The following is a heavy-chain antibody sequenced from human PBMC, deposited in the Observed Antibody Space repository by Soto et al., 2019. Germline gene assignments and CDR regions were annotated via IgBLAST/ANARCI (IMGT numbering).Heavy chain of an antibody. Sequence: QMQLQESGPGLVKPSQTLSLICSVSGGSISRPGYYWAWIRQHPARGLEWIGSISYSGNSNHNPSRQSRLILSVHTSQHCVALRLDSVPAAATPVYYCARLRRDGSGFPDVWGQGALVTVSS. CDR3: ARLRRDGSGFPDV. CDR1: GGSISRPGYY. V-gene: IGHV4-31*03. CDR2: ISYSGNS. J-gene: IGHJ4*02. D-gene: IGHD3-22*01.